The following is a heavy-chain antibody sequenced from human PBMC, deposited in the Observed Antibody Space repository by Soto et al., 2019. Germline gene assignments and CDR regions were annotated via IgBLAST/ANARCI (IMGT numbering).Heavy chain of an antibody. Sequence: LKISCQASGYTFTIYWIGWVRQMPGKGLEWMGIIYPSDSDTRYSPSFQGQVTISADQSINTAYLQWDSLKASDTAIYYCARPANTVADHFDLWGQGTPVTVSS. CDR3: ARPANTVADHFDL. CDR2: IYPSDSDT. V-gene: IGHV5-51*01. J-gene: IGHJ4*02. CDR1: GYTFTIYW. D-gene: IGHD4-17*01.